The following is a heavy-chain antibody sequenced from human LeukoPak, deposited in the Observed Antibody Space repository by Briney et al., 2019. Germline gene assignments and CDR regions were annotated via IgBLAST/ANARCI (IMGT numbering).Heavy chain of an antibody. V-gene: IGHV3-23*01. CDR2: IIRSGGTT. CDR1: GFTFSSYG. J-gene: IGHJ4*02. Sequence: GGSLRLSCAASGFTFSSYGMSWVRQAPGKGLEWVSAIIRSGGTTYYADSVKGRFTISRDNSKNTLYLQMNSLRGEDTAVYYCAKNIGGLDYWGQGTLVTVSS. CDR3: AKNIGGLDY. D-gene: IGHD3-10*01.